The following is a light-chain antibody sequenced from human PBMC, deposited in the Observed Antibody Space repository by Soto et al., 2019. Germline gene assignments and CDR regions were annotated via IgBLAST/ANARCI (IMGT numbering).Light chain of an antibody. CDR2: GAS. V-gene: IGKV3-20*01. CDR1: QSVSSSY. J-gene: IGKJ4*01. Sequence: EIVLTQSPGTLSLSPGERATLSCRASQSVSSSYLAWYQQKPGQAPRLLIYGASNRATGIPDRFSGSGSGTDFTLTISRLEPEDFATYYCQQLSRYPLTFGAGTKVDIK. CDR3: QQLSRYPLT.